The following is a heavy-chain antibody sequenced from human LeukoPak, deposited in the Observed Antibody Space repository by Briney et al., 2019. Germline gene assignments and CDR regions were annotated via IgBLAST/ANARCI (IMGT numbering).Heavy chain of an antibody. J-gene: IGHJ4*02. CDR3: ARGQWLPVFDF. Sequence: SETLSLTCTVSGGSISPYYWSWIRQPPGKGLEWIGYFYHSGSTNYNPFLKSRVTISVDTSKNHFSLKLSSVTAADTAVYYCARGQWLPVFDFWGQGTLVTVSS. CDR2: FYHSGST. CDR1: GGSISPYY. D-gene: IGHD3-22*01. V-gene: IGHV4-59*01.